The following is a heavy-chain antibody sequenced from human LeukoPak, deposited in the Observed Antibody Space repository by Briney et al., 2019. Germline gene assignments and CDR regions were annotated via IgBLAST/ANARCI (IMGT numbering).Heavy chain of an antibody. J-gene: IGHJ3*02. CDR2: ISGSGGST. CDR3: AKDHSSGWYGNYACHI. V-gene: IGHV3-23*01. CDR1: GFTFSSYA. Sequence: PGGSLRLPCAASGFTFSSYAMSWVRQAPGKGLEWVSAISGSGGSTYYADSVKGRFTISRDNSKSTLYLQMNSLRAEDTAVYYCAKDHSSGWYGNYACHIWGQGTMVTVSS. D-gene: IGHD6-19*01.